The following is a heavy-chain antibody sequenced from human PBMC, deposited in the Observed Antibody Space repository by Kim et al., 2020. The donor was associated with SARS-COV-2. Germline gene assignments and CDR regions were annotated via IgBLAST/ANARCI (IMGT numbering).Heavy chain of an antibody. V-gene: IGHV4-34*01. CDR3: ARGGSSTSHYYYYYGMDV. CDR1: GGSFSGYY. CDR2: INHSGST. Sequence: SETLSLTCAVYGGSFSGYYWSWIRQPPGKGLEWIGEINHSGSTNYNPSLKSRVTISVDTSKNQFSLKLSSVTAADTAVYYCARGGSSTSHYYYYYGMDVWGQGTTVTVSS. D-gene: IGHD2-2*01. J-gene: IGHJ6*02.